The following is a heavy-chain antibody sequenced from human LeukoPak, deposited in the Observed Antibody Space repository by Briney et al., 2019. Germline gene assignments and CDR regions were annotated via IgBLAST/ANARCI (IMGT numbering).Heavy chain of an antibody. CDR2: IYYSGST. J-gene: IGHJ5*02. CDR3: ARVVGGSSGWYHWFDP. D-gene: IGHD6-19*01. V-gene: IGHV4-59*01. Sequence: SETLSLTCTVSGGSISSYYWSWIRQPPGKGLEWIGYIYYSGSTNYNPSLKSRVTISVDTSKNQFSLKLSSVTAADTAVYYCARVVGGSSGWYHWFDPWGQGTLVTVSS. CDR1: GGSISSYY.